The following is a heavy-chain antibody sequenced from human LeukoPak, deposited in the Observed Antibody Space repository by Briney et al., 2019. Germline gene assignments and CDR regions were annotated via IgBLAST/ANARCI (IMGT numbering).Heavy chain of an antibody. J-gene: IGHJ6*02. D-gene: IGHD2-2*01. V-gene: IGHV4-59*08. Sequence: SETLSLTCTVSGGSITGGYYWSWLRQPPGKGLEWIGHIYYTGVINYDPSLKSRVTMLVDTSKNQFSLNVMSVTAADTAVYYCARLTRLAPVGTTYYHSLDVWGQGSTVTVS. CDR2: IYYTGVI. CDR3: ARLTRLAPVGTTYYHSLDV. CDR1: GGSITGGYY.